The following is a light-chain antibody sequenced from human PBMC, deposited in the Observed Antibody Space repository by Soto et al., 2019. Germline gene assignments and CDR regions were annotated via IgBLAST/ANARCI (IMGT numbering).Light chain of an antibody. J-gene: IGKJ1*01. CDR2: GAS. Sequence: EIVLTHSPGTLSLSPGERATLSCRASQSVSSNYLAWYQQKPGQAPRPLIYGASSRATGIPDRFSGSGAGTDFTLTISRLEPEDFAVYYCQQYGSSPWTFGQGTKV. CDR1: QSVSSNY. V-gene: IGKV3-20*01. CDR3: QQYGSSPWT.